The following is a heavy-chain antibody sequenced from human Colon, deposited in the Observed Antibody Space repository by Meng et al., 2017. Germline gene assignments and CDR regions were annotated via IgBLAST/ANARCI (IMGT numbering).Heavy chain of an antibody. D-gene: IGHD3-3*01. V-gene: IGHV4-4*02. Sequence: QVQLQESGPGVLKPSGTLSLTCDVYGGSISSSNCWSWVRQPPGKGMEWIGEIFQSGSTNYNPSLKSRVTISVDKSKNEFSLKVRSVTAADTVVYYCASVAEFWGGRQYYLDYFGQGSLVTVSS. CDR2: IFQSGST. CDR1: GGSISSSNC. CDR3: ASVAEFWGGRQYYLDY. J-gene: IGHJ4*02.